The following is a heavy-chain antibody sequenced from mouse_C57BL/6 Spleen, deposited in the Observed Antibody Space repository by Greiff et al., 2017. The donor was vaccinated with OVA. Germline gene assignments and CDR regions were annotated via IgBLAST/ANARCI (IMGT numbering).Heavy chain of an antibody. J-gene: IGHJ3*01. D-gene: IGHD2-5*01. Sequence: VQLQQSGAELVKPGASVKLSCKASGYTFTSYWMHWVKQRPGQGLEWIGMIHPNSGSTNYNEKFKSKATLTVDKSSSTAYMQLSSLTSEDSAVYYCARVGNSNPPAWFAYWGQGTLVTVSA. CDR1: GYTFTSYW. CDR3: ARVGNSNPPAWFAY. V-gene: IGHV1-64*01. CDR2: IHPNSGST.